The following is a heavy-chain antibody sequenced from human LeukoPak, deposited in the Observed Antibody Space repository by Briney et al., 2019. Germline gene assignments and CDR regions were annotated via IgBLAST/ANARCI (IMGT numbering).Heavy chain of an antibody. Sequence: PSKTLSLTCAVSGFSISSGYFWAWIRQSPGKGLEWIGSIFHNGITYYNPSLKSRITISVDTSKNQFSLRLSSVTAADTAVYYCASITGGYIDYWGQGTLVTVSS. V-gene: IGHV4-38-2*01. D-gene: IGHD2-8*02. J-gene: IGHJ4*02. CDR1: GFSISSGYF. CDR3: ASITGGYIDY. CDR2: IFHNGIT.